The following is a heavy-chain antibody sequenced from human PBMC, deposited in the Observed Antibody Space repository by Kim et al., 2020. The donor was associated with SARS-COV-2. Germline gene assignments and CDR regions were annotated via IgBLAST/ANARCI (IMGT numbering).Heavy chain of an antibody. J-gene: IGHJ6*02. CDR1: GFTFSTNT. Sequence: GGSLRLSCAASGFTFSTNTMSWVRQAPGKGLEWVSDIAGSGNDIYYGDTVKGRFTVSRDNFKNTLYLQMESLRADDTAVYYCAKRRSGKYYRNGMDVWGQGTTVTVYS. CDR3: AKRRSGKYYRNGMDV. V-gene: IGHV3-23*01. CDR2: IAGSGNDI. D-gene: IGHD3-10*01.